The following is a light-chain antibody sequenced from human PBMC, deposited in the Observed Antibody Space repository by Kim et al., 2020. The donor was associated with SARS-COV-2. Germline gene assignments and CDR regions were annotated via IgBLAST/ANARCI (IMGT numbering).Light chain of an antibody. CDR1: ALPKQY. CDR3: QSVDSSATYRV. J-gene: IGLJ2*01. Sequence: SYELTQPPSVSVSPGQTARITCSGDALPKQYAYWYQQKPGQAPVLVIYKDSERPSGIPERFSGSSSGTTGTLTISGVQAEDEADYYCQSVDSSATYRVFG. V-gene: IGLV3-25*03. CDR2: KDS.